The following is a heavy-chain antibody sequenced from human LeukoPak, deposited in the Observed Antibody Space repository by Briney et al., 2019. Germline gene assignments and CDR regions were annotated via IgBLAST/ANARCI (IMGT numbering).Heavy chain of an antibody. CDR2: IYPGDSDT. CDR1: GYSFTSYW. CDR3: ARQSPSSSWSARGAFDI. V-gene: IGHV5-51*01. J-gene: IGHJ3*02. D-gene: IGHD6-13*01. Sequence: GESLKISCKGSGYSFTSYWIGWVRQMPGKGLEWMGIIYPGDSDTRYSPSFQGQVTISADKSISTAYLQWSSLKASDTAMYYCARQSPSSSWSARGAFDIWGQGTMVTVSS.